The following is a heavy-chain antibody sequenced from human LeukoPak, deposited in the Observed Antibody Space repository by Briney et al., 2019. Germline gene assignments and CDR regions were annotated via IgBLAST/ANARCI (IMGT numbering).Heavy chain of an antibody. V-gene: IGHV4-39*01. CDR2: MYYSGSP. J-gene: IGHJ4*02. Sequence: SETLSLTCTVSGGSINSSSCYWSRIRQPPGKGLEWIGSMYYSGSPYYNPSLKSRVTIYVDTSKNQLSLKLSSVIAADTAVYYCARLSRGSCSYYNVYYFDYWGQGSLVTVSS. CDR3: ARLSRGSCSYYNVYYFDY. D-gene: IGHD3-10*01. CDR1: GGSINSSSCY.